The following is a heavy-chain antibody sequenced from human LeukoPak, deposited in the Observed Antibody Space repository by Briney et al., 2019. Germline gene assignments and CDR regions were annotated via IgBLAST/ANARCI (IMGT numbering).Heavy chain of an antibody. Sequence: GGSLRLSCAASGFTFNKYAMSWVRQGPGKGLEWVSAMSGNAYYADSVKGRFTISRDDSKNTLYLQMNSLRADDTAIYYCAKTTRYSNSPMDVWGQGTTVTASS. J-gene: IGHJ6*02. CDR2: MSGNA. V-gene: IGHV3-23*01. CDR1: GFTFNKYA. D-gene: IGHD6-13*01. CDR3: AKTTRYSNSPMDV.